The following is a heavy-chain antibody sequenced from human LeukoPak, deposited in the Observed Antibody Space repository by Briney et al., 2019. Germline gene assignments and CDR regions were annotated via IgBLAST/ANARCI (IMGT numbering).Heavy chain of an antibody. V-gene: IGHV4-34*01. CDR1: GGSFSDYL. CDR3: ARGKRVWFGELMTSFSYFYIDV. CDR2: INQGGRT. J-gene: IGHJ6*03. D-gene: IGHD3-10*01. Sequence: PSETLSLTCAVNGGSFSDYLWTWIRQSPGKGLEWIGEINQGGRTNFNPSLKSRVTISAGRSKYHFSLTLRSVTAADTAVYYCARGKRVWFGELMTSFSYFYIDVWGRGTTVIVSS.